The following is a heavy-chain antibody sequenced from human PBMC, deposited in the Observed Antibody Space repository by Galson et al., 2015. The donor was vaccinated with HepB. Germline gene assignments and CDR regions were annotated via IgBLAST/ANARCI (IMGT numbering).Heavy chain of an antibody. CDR3: ARDRSGWYEGDYYYYGMDV. J-gene: IGHJ6*02. Sequence: SLRLSCAASGFTFSSYSMNWVRQAPGKGLEWVSSISSSSSYIYYADSVKGRFTISRDNAKNSLYLQMNSLRAEDTAVYYCARDRSGWYEGDYYYYGMDVWGQGTTVTVSS. CDR1: GFTFSSYS. D-gene: IGHD6-19*01. CDR2: ISSSSSYI. V-gene: IGHV3-21*01.